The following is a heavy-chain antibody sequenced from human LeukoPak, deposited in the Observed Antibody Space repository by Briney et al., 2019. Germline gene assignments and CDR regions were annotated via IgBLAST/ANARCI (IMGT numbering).Heavy chain of an antibody. CDR3: ATRLGLAPYSSGWYEYNY. V-gene: IGHV1-24*01. CDR2: FDPEDGET. Sequence: ASVTVSCKVSGYTLTELSMHWVRQAPGKGRAWMGGFDPEDGETIYAQKFQGRVTMTEDTSTDTAYMELSSLRSEDTAVYYCATRLGLAPYSSGWYEYNYWGQGTLVTVSS. J-gene: IGHJ4*02. D-gene: IGHD6-19*01. CDR1: GYTLTELS.